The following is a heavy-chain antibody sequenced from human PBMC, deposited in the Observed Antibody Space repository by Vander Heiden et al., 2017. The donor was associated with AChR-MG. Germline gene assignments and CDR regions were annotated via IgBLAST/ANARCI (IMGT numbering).Heavy chain of an antibody. CDR3: ARGRSSSWYKVYFQH. Sequence: QVQLQQWGAGLLKPSETLSLTCAVYGGSFSGYYWSWIRQPPGKGLEWIGEINHSGSTNYNPSLKSRVTISVDTSKNQFSLKLSSVTAADTAVYYCARGRSSSWYKVYFQHWGQGTLVTVSS. V-gene: IGHV4-34*01. J-gene: IGHJ1*01. D-gene: IGHD6-13*01. CDR2: INHSGST. CDR1: GGSFSGYY.